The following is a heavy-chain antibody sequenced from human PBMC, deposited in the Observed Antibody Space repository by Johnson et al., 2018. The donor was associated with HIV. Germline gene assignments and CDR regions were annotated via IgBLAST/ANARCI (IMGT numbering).Heavy chain of an antibody. D-gene: IGHD3-22*01. CDR3: ARVYYYDNKDGFDI. CDR2: LSYDGSTK. Sequence: QMLLVESGGGLVKPGRSLGLSCAASGFSFSSYAMHWVRQAPGKGLEWVASLSYDGSTKDYADSVKGRFTISRDISKNLLYLQMNSLRTEDTAVYYCARVYYYDNKDGFDIWGQGTTVTVSS. V-gene: IGHV3-30*04. J-gene: IGHJ3*02. CDR1: GFSFSSYA.